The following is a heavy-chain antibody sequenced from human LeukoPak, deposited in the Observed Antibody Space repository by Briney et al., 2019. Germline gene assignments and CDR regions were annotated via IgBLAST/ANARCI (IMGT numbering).Heavy chain of an antibody. V-gene: IGHV1-18*01. CDR2: ISAYNGNT. D-gene: IGHD6-19*01. CDR1: GYTFTSYG. Sequence: ASVKVSCKASGYTFTSYGISWVRQAPGQGLEWMGWISAYNGNTNYAQKLQGRVTMTTDTSTSTAYMELRSLRSGDTAVYYCARVAAGWRYFDYWGQGTLVTVSS. CDR3: ARVAAGWRYFDY. J-gene: IGHJ4*02.